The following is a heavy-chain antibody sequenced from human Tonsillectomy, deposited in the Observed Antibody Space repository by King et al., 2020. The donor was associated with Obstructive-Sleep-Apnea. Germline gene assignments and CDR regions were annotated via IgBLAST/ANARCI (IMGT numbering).Heavy chain of an antibody. D-gene: IGHD2-2*01. Sequence: QLVQSGAEVKKPGASVKVSCKASGYTFTSYGISWVRQAPGQGLEWRGWISAYNGNKNYAQKLQGRVTMTTDTSTSTAYMGLRSLRSDDTAVYYCARLGYCSSTSCYLNWFDPWGQGTLVTVSS. CDR2: ISAYNGNK. CDR3: ARLGYCSSTSCYLNWFDP. J-gene: IGHJ5*02. V-gene: IGHV1-18*01. CDR1: GYTFTSYG.